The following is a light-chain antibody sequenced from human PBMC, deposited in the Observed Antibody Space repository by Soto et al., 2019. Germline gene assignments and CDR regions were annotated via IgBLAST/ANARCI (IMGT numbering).Light chain of an antibody. CDR2: AAS. J-gene: IGKJ4*01. V-gene: IGKV1-39*01. Sequence: IQMPPSPSSLSASVGDRVTITCRASQSISSYLNWYQQKPGKAPKLLIYAASSLQSGVPSRFSGSGSGTDFTLTISSLQPEDFATYYCQQSYSTLTFGGGTKVDIK. CDR3: QQSYSTLT. CDR1: QSISSY.